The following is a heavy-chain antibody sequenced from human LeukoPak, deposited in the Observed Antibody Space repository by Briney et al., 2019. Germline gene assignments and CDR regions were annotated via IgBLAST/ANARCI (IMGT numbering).Heavy chain of an antibody. V-gene: IGHV1-24*01. D-gene: IGHD1-26*01. CDR2: FDPEDGET. Sequence: ASVKVSCKVSGYTLTELSMHWVRQAPGKGLEWMGGFDPEDGETIYAQKFQGRVAMTEDASTDTAYMELSSLRSEDTAVYYCATDIVGAPDAFDICGQGTMVTVSS. J-gene: IGHJ3*02. CDR1: GYTLTELS. CDR3: ATDIVGAPDAFDI.